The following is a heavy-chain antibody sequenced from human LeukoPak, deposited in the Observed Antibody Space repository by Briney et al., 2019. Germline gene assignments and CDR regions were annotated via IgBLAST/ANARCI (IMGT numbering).Heavy chain of an antibody. D-gene: IGHD6-19*01. CDR1: GGSISSYY. CDR2: IYDSGST. Sequence: SETLSLTCTVSGGSISSYYWSWLRQPPGKGLEWIGYIYDSGSTKYNPSLQSRVTISVDTSRNQFSLKLSSVTAADTAVYYCARRDLYSSDWNYWGQGTLVTVSS. CDR3: ARRDLYSSDWNY. J-gene: IGHJ4*02. V-gene: IGHV4-59*08.